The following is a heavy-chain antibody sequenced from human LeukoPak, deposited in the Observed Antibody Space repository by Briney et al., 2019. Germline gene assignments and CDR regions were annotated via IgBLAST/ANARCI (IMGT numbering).Heavy chain of an antibody. CDR3: ARGWASSWYYFDF. J-gene: IGHJ4*02. CDR1: GGSLSSYY. CDR2: IYYTGST. V-gene: IGHV4-59*01. Sequence: PWETLSLTCAVSGGSLSSYYWSWIRQPPGAGPEWIGYIYYTGSTNYNPSLKSRVTISLDSSTNQFSLNLNSLTTADTAVYYCARGWASSWYYFDFWGQGTLVTVSS. D-gene: IGHD2-2*01.